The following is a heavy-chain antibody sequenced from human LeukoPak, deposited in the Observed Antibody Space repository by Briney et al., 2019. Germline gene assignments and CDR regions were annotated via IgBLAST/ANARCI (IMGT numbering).Heavy chain of an antibody. CDR3: AIVDVGAPDAFDI. Sequence: ASVKVSCKASGYTFTSYYMHWVRQAPGQGLEWMGIINPSGGSTSYAQKFQGRVTMTRDTSTSTVYMELSSLRSEDTAVYYCAIVDVGAPDAFDIWGQGTMVTVSS. J-gene: IGHJ3*02. D-gene: IGHD1-26*01. CDR2: INPSGGST. CDR1: GYTFTSYY. V-gene: IGHV1-46*01.